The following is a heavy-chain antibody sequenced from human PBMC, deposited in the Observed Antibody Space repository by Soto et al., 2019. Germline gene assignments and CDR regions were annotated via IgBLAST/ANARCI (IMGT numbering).Heavy chain of an antibody. CDR2: ISGDGTTT. CDR1: GFRFSDHY. V-gene: IGHV3-11*01. J-gene: IGHJ4*02. D-gene: IGHD3-10*01. Sequence: GSLRLSCAASGFRFSDHYMTWIRQAPGKGLEWVSKISGDGTTTYYADSVKGRFTVSRDNAENSVYLQMNSLRAEDTAVYYCASDPYYYASGFWGQGTLVTVSS. CDR3: ASDPYYYASGF.